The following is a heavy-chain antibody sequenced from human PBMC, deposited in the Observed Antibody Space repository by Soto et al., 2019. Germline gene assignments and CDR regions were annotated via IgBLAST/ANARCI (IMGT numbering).Heavy chain of an antibody. CDR2: IYHTGDT. V-gene: IGHV4-38-2*02. CDR1: SYSISSGFF. CDR3: ARDTNSLDL. J-gene: IGHJ5*02. D-gene: IGHD2-8*01. Sequence: PSETLSLTCVVSSYSISSGFFWAWIRQPPGKGLEWVGSIYHTGDTHYNPSLRSQVSMSVDTSKNHFSLRLTYLTAADKAVYFCARDTNSLDLWGQGILVTVSS.